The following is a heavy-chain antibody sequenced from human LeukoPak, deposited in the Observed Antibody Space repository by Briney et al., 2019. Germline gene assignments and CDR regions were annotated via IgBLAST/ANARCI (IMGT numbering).Heavy chain of an antibody. CDR1: GVSISSSSYY. J-gene: IGHJ1*01. V-gene: IGHV4-39*01. D-gene: IGHD6-6*01. CDR3: ARQEDGSSAPGGYFQH. CDR2: IYYSGST. Sequence: SETLSLTCTVSGVSISSSSYYWGWIRQPPGKGLEWIGSIYYSGSTYYNPSLKSRVTISVDTSKNQFSLKLSSVTAADTAVYHCARQEDGSSAPGGYFQHWGQGTLVTVSS.